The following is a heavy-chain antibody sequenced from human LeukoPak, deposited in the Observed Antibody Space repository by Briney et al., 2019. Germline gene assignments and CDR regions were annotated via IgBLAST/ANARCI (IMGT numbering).Heavy chain of an antibody. J-gene: IGHJ6*02. CDR2: ISSSSSYI. D-gene: IGHD3-22*01. CDR1: GFTFSSYS. CDR3: ARVGTRGYLDYYGMDV. V-gene: IGHV3-21*01. Sequence: GGSLRLSCAASGFTFSSYSRNWVRQAPGKGLEWVSSISSSSSYIYYADSVKGRFTISRDNAKNSLYLQMNSLRAEDTAVYYCARVGTRGYLDYYGMDVWGQGTTVTVSS.